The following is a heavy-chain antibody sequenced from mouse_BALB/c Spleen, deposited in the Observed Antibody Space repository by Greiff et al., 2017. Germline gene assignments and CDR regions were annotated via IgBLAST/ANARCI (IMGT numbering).Heavy chain of an antibody. CDR2: ISSGGSYT. CDR1: GFTFSSYA. J-gene: IGHJ4*01. V-gene: IGHV5-9-3*01. Sequence: EVHLVESGGGLVKPGGSLKLSCAASGFTFSSYAMSWVRQTPEKRLEWVATISSGGSYTYYPDSVKGRFTISRDNAKNTLYLQMSSLRSEDTAMYYCARRGYYAMDYWGQGTSVTVSS. CDR3: ARRGYYAMDY.